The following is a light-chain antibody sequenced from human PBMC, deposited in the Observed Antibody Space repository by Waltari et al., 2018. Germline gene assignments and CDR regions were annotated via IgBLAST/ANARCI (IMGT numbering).Light chain of an antibody. CDR2: DVT. Sequence: QSALTQPASVSGSPGQSISISCTGTSSDVGYYNYVSWYQQPPGHAPKLRIYDVTKRPSGVSNRFSGSKSGNTASLTISGLQAEDEADYYCISYTTRRLWVFGGGTQLTVL. CDR1: SSDVGYYNY. CDR3: ISYTTRRLWV. J-gene: IGLJ3*02. V-gene: IGLV2-14*03.